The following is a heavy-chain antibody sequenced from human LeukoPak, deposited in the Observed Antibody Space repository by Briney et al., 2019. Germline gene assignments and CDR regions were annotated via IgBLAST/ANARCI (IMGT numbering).Heavy chain of an antibody. CDR1: GGSIRSSNYY. D-gene: IGHD5-12*01. V-gene: IGHV4-39*02. CDR2: IFYSGST. CDR3: ARDHGYSGYEEFDY. Sequence: SETLSLTCTVSGGSIRSSNYYWGWLRQPPGKGLEWIGSIFYSGSTSYNPSLKSRVTISVDTSENEFSLKLTSVTAADTAVYYCARDHGYSGYEEFDYWGQGTLVTVSS. J-gene: IGHJ4*02.